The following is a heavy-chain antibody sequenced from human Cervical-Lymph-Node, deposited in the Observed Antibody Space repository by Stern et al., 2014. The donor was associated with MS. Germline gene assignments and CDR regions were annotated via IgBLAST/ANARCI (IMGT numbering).Heavy chain of an antibody. CDR3: AKATTFTYYDLWSGSADADYFDY. J-gene: IGHJ4*02. CDR1: GFTFSSSG. D-gene: IGHD3-3*01. V-gene: IGHV3-30*18. CDR2: ISYDGRNE. Sequence: QVQLVQSGGAVVQPGRSLRLSCAASGFTFSSSGMHWIRQAPGKGLEWVALISYDGRNEYCADSVKGRFTISRDNSNNTLYLQMNSLRAEDTALYYCAKATTFTYYDLWSGSADADYFDYWGQGTLVTVSS.